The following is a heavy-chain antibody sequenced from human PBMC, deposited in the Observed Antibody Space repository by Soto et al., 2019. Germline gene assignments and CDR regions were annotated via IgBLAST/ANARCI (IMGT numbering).Heavy chain of an antibody. CDR3: ARVSSSIVVVPDYGMDV. CDR1: GYTFISHG. D-gene: IGHD2-15*01. J-gene: IGHJ6*02. V-gene: IGHV1-18*04. Sequence: QVQLVQSGVEVKKPGASVKVSYKASGYTFISHGISWVRQAPGQGLEWMGWISGKNGNTNYAQKLQGRVTLTTDTSTSTAYIELRSLGSDDTAVYYCARVSSSIVVVPDYGMDVWGQGTTVTVSS. CDR2: ISGKNGNT.